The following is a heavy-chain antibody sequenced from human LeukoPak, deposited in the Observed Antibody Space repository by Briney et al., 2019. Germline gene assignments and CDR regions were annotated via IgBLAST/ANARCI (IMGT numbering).Heavy chain of an antibody. CDR3: ARDHPYDFWSGYHYNWFDP. D-gene: IGHD3-3*01. CDR2: INPNGGGT. J-gene: IGHJ5*02. Sequence: GASVKVSCKASGYTFTGYYMHWVRLAPGQGREWMGRINPNGGGTNYAQKFQGRVTMTRDTSISTAYMELSRLRSDDTAVYYCARDHPYDFWSGYHYNWFDPWGQGTRVTVSS. CDR1: GYTFTGYY. V-gene: IGHV1-2*06.